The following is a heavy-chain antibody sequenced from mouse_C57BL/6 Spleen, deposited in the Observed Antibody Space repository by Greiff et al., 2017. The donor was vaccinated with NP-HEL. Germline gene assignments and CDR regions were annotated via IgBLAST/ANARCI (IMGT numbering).Heavy chain of an antibody. CDR2: IYPGDGDT. V-gene: IGHV1-80*01. Sequence: VQGVESGAELVKPGASVKISCKASGYAFSSYWMNWVKQRPGKGLEWIGQIYPGDGDTNYNGKFKGKATLTADKSSSTAYMQLSSLTSEDSAVYFCARITTVPYFDVWGTGTTVTVSS. CDR3: ARITTVPYFDV. J-gene: IGHJ1*03. CDR1: GYAFSSYW. D-gene: IGHD1-1*01.